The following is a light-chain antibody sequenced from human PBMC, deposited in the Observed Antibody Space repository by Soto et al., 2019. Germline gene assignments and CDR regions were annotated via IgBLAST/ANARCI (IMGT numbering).Light chain of an antibody. CDR1: TSDVGGFDY. V-gene: IGLV2-14*03. CDR3: SSYTTTGTQV. J-gene: IGLJ1*01. Sequence: QSALTQPASVSGSPGQSITLSCTGTTSDVGGFDYVSWYQQHPGKAPKLMIFDVSNRPSGVSDRFSGSKSGNTASLTISGLQAEDEADYYCSSYTTTGTQVFGTGTRSPS. CDR2: DVS.